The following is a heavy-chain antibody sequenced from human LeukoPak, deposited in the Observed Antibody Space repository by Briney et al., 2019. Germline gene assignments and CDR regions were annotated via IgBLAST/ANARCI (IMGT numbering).Heavy chain of an antibody. CDR3: ARGWLAETTVVTPYNY. D-gene: IGHD4-23*01. V-gene: IGHV1-69*13. CDR2: IIPIFGTA. J-gene: IGHJ4*02. Sequence: SVKVSCKASGYTFTGYYMHWVRQAPGQGLEWMGGIIPIFGTAHYAQKFQGRVTITADESTSTAYMELSSLRSEDTAVYYCARGWLAETTVVTPYNYWGQGTVVTVSS. CDR1: GYTFTGYY.